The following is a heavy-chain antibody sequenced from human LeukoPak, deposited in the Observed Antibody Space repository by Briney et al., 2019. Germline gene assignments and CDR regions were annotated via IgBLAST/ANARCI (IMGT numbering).Heavy chain of an antibody. CDR3: VYGDNQGY. CDR2: ISSSSSNT. J-gene: IGHJ4*02. V-gene: IGHV3-21*01. CDR1: GFTFSSST. D-gene: IGHD4-17*01. Sequence: PGGSLRLSCAASGFTFSSSTMNWVRQAPGQGLEWVSSISSSSSNTHYADSVKGRFTISRDNAKNSLYLQMNSLRDEDTAVCYCVYGDNQGYWGQGTLVTVSS.